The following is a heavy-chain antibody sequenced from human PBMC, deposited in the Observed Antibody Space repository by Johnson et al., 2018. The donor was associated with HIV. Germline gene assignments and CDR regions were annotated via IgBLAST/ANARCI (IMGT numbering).Heavy chain of an antibody. V-gene: IGHV3-11*04. CDR1: GFTFSDYY. J-gene: IGHJ3*02. CDR2: ISSRGSTI. CDR3: AREPATVVTPPVAFDI. Sequence: QVQLVESGGGLVKPGGSLRLSCAASGFTFSDYYMSWIRQAPGKGLEWVSYISSRGSTIYYADSVKGRFTISRANAKNSLYLQMNSLRAEDTAVDYCAREPATVVTPPVAFDIWGQGTMVTVSS. D-gene: IGHD4-23*01.